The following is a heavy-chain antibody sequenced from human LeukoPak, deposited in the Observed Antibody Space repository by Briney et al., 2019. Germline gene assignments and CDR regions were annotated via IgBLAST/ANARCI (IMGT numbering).Heavy chain of an antibody. CDR2: IYYSGSI. V-gene: IGHV4-59*01. Sequence: SETLSLTCTASGASISSYYWSWIRQPPGKGLEWIGDIYYSGSIKYNPSLKSRVAMSVDTSKNQFSLKLSSVTAADTAIYYCARENPSGYYNRPIDYWGQGTVVTVS. CDR1: GASISSYY. CDR3: ARENPSGYYNRPIDY. J-gene: IGHJ4*02. D-gene: IGHD3-22*01.